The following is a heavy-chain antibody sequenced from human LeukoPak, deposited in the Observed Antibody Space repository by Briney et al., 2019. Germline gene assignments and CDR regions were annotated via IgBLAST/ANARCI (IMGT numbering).Heavy chain of an antibody. J-gene: IGHJ4*02. CDR1: GGAITNTNY. V-gene: IGHV4-4*02. Sequence: PSETLSLTCGVSGGAITNTNYWTWVRQPPGKGLEWIGEVNLQGSTNYNPSLMGRVAISVDKSENHISLQLTSVTAADTAVYYCAREGGPYRPLDYSGQGTLVTVSS. CDR2: VNLQGST. CDR3: AREGGPYRPLDY.